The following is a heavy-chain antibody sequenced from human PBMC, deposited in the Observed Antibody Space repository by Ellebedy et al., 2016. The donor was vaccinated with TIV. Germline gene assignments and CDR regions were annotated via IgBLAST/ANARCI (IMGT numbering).Heavy chain of an antibody. CDR1: GFTFSSYA. V-gene: IGHV3-7*04. J-gene: IGHJ4*02. CDR3: ARGDSGYETIDY. CDR2: IKQDGSEK. Sequence: GESLKISXAASGFTFSSYAMHWVRQAPGKGLEWVANIKQDGSEKYYVDSVKGRFTISRDNAKNSLYLQMNSLRAEDTAVYYCARGDSGYETIDYWGQGTLVTVSS. D-gene: IGHD5-12*01.